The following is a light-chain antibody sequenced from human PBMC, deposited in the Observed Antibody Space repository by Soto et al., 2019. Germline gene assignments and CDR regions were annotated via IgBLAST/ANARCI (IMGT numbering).Light chain of an antibody. CDR2: AAS. CDR1: QGISNY. J-gene: IGKJ4*01. V-gene: IGKV1-27*01. Sequence: DIQMTQSPSSLSASVGDRVTITCRASQGISNYLAWYQQIPGKVPKLLISAASTLQSGVPSRFSGSGSGTDFPLTISSLQPEDVATYYCQKYTNVPTFGGGTKVEMK. CDR3: QKYTNVPT.